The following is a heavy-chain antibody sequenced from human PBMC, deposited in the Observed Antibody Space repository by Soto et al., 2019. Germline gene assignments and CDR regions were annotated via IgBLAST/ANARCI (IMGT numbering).Heavy chain of an antibody. J-gene: IGHJ5*02. CDR2: ISAYNGNT. D-gene: IGHD3-10*01. V-gene: IGHV1-18*01. Sequence: ASVKVSCKASGYTFTSYGISWVRQAPGQGLEWMGWISAYNGNTNYAQKLQGRVTMTTDTSTSTAYMELSSLRSEDTAVYYCARDRLINVISPWGQGTLVTVSS. CDR3: ARDRLINVISP. CDR1: GYTFTSYG.